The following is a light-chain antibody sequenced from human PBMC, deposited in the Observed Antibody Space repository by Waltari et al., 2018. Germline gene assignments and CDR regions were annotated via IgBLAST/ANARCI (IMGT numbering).Light chain of an antibody. J-gene: IGKJ2*01. CDR1: QTVDSNS. CDR3: QQYDWSPPGYT. V-gene: IGKV3-20*01. CDR2: AAS. Sequence: IALTQSPGTLSLSPGERATLSCRASQTVDSNSVAWYQQRPGQVPRRLIFAASSRATVIPDRFSASGSGTDFTLTISRLEPEDFAVYYCQQYDWSPPGYTFGQGTKLEIK.